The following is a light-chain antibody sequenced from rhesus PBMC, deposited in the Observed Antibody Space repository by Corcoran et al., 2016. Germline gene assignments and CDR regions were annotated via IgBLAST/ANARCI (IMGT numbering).Light chain of an antibody. V-gene: IGKV3-24*03. CDR2: GAS. Sequence: EIVMTQSPATLALSPGERATLSCRASQSVSSYLAWSQQKPGQAPRLLNYGASSRATGSPDRFSGSGSGTEFTLTISSLGPEDVGVYFCRQSSNWPLTFGPGTKLDIK. CDR1: QSVSSY. CDR3: RQSSNWPLT. J-gene: IGKJ3*01.